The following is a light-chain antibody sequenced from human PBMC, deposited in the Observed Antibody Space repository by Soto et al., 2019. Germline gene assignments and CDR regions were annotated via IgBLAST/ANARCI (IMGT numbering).Light chain of an antibody. V-gene: IGKV3-20*01. CDR3: YQYGSSLSIT. CDR2: GAS. Sequence: EIVLTQSPGTLSLSPGERATLSCRASQSVSSSYLAWYQQKPGQAPRLIIYGASSRATGIPDRFSGSGSGKDFTLTISRLEPEDFAVYYCYQYGSSLSITFGQGKRLEIK. J-gene: IGKJ5*01. CDR1: QSVSSSY.